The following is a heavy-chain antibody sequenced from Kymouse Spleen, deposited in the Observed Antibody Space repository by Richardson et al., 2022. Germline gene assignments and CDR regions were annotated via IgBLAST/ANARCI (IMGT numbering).Heavy chain of an antibody. Sequence: EVQLVESGGGLVKPGGSLRLSCAASGFTFSNAWMSWVRQAPGKGLEWVGRIKSKTDGGTTDYAAPVKGRFTISRDDSKNTLYLQMNSLKTEDTAVYYCTTVSDGITGTMRVRYYYYYGMDVWGQGTTVTVSS. D-gene: IGHD1-7*01. J-gene: IGHJ6*02. CDR2: IKSKTDGGTT. V-gene: IGHV3-15*01. CDR1: GFTFSNAW. CDR3: TTVSDGITGTMRVRYYYYYGMDV.